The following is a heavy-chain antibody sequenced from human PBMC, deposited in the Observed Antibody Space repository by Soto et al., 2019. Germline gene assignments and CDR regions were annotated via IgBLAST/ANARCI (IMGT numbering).Heavy chain of an antibody. D-gene: IGHD3-3*01. Sequence: QVQLVESGGGGVHPGRTLTLSCAASGFSFSKYAMHWVRQAPGKGLEWVAVILYDGTEKYYADSVKGRFTITRDKTKNTVYLQMNGLSPDDTAVYYCARDLDFWSGFGGMDVWGPGTTVTVSS. V-gene: IGHV3-30-3*01. CDR1: GFSFSKYA. CDR3: ARDLDFWSGFGGMDV. J-gene: IGHJ6*02. CDR2: ILYDGTEK.